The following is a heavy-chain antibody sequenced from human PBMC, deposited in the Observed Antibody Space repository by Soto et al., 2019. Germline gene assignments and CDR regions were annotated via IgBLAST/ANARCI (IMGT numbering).Heavy chain of an antibody. D-gene: IGHD3-10*01. CDR3: ARRWGSGFDE. J-gene: IGHJ4*02. V-gene: IGHV4-59*08. CDR2: IYYSGST. Sequence: SETLSLTCTVSGGSIRSYYWSWIRQPPGKGLEWIGYIYYSGSTNYNPSLKSRVTISVDTSKNQFSLKLSSVTAADTAVYYCARRWGSGFDEWGQGTLVTVSS. CDR1: GGSIRSYY.